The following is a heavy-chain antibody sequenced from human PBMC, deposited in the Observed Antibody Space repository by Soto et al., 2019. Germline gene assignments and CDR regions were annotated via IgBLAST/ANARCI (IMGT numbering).Heavy chain of an antibody. CDR1: GFTVSTYG. CDR3: TGEVASGY. V-gene: IGHV3-30*03. Sequence: QVQLVESGGGVVQPGRSLRLSCAVSGFTVSTYGMHWVRKAPGKGLEWVAVISRDGGTKYYADSVKGRFTISRENSRNTLFLEMNSLRGDDMAVYYCTGEVASGYWGQGTLVTVSS. D-gene: IGHD2-8*02. J-gene: IGHJ4*02. CDR2: ISRDGGTK.